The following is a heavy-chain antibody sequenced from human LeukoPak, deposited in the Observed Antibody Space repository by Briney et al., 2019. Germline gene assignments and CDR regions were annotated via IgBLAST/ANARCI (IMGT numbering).Heavy chain of an antibody. V-gene: IGHV3-20*04. D-gene: IGHD1-26*01. Sequence: GGSLRLSCAASGFTFDDYGMSWVRQAPGKGLEWVSGINWNGGSTGYADSVKGRFTISRDNAKNSLCLQMNSLRAEDTALYYCARDSTNLGIVGARYFSYWGQGTLVTVSS. CDR1: GFTFDDYG. J-gene: IGHJ4*02. CDR2: INWNGGST. CDR3: ARDSTNLGIVGARYFSY.